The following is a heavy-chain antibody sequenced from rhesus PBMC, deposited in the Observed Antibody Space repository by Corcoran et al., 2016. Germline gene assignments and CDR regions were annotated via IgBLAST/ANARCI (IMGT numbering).Heavy chain of an antibody. Sequence: QVQLQESGPGLVKPSETLSLTCAVSGGSISSHYWSWIRQAPGKGLEWIGYIYGSSTSTNYNPPLKSRVSTSKDTSKNQFSLKLSSVTAADTAVYYCAREYCLGSGCYYFDYWGQGVLVTVSS. V-gene: IGHV4S10*01. CDR1: GGSISSHY. CDR3: AREYCLGSGCYYFDY. CDR2: IYGSSTST. J-gene: IGHJ4*01. D-gene: IGHD2-21*01.